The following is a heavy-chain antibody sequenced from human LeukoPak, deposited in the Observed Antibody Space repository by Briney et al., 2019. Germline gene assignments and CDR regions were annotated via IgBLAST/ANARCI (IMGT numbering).Heavy chain of an antibody. CDR2: IYHSGST. CDR1: GGSISGGGYS. V-gene: IGHV4-30-2*01. J-gene: IGHJ4*02. D-gene: IGHD5-18*01. CDR3: ASGYSYGYDY. Sequence: SQTLSLTCAVSGGSISGGGYSWSWIRQPPGKGLEWIGYIYHSGSTYYNPSLKSRVTISVDRSKNQFSLKLSSVTAADTAVYYCASGYSYGYDYWGQGTLVTVSS.